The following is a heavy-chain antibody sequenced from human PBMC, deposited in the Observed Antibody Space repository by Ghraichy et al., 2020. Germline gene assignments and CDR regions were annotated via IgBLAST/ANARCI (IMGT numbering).Heavy chain of an antibody. J-gene: IGHJ2*01. CDR3: AKNPRNWAVYWYFDL. CDR1: GFTFDDYA. Sequence: GGSLRLSCAASGFTFDDYAMHWVRQAPGKGLEWVSGISWNSGSIGYADSVKGRFTISRDNAKNSLYLQMNSLRAEDTALYYCAKNPRNWAVYWYFDLWGRGTLVTVSS. CDR2: ISWNSGSI. D-gene: IGHD7-27*01. V-gene: IGHV3-9*01.